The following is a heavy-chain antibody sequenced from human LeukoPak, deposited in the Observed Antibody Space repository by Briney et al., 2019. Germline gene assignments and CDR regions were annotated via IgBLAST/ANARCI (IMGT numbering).Heavy chain of an antibody. J-gene: IGHJ4*02. V-gene: IGHV3-74*01. Sequence: PGGPLRLSCAASGFTFSTNWMHWVRQVPGRGLMWVSRINSDGSSTNYADSVKGRFTISRDNAKNTLYLQLNSLRAEDTAVYYCARDTSGWYIGYWGQGTPVTVSS. CDR2: INSDGSST. D-gene: IGHD6-19*01. CDR3: ARDTSGWYIGY. CDR1: GFTFSTNW.